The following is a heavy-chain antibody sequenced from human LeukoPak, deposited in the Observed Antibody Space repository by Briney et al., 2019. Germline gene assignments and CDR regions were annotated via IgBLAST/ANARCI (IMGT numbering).Heavy chain of an antibody. J-gene: IGHJ4*02. CDR3: ARVKSDYVWGSYRTQMYYFDY. D-gene: IGHD3-16*02. V-gene: IGHV3-74*01. CDR1: GFTFSSYW. Sequence: GGSLRLSCAASGFTFSSYWMHWVRQAPGKGLVWVSRINSDGSSTSYADSVKGRFIISRDNAKNTLYLQMNSLRAEDTAVYYCARVKSDYVWGSYRTQMYYFDYWGQGTLVTVSS. CDR2: INSDGSST.